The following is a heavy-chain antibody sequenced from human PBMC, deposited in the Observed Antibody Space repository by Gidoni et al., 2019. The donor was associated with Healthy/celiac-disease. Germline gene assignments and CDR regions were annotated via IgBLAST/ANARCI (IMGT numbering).Heavy chain of an antibody. CDR1: GFTFSSYA. Sequence: QVQLVESGGGVVQPGRSLRLSCAASGFTFSSYAMHWVRQAPGKGLEWVAVISYDGSNKYYADSVKGRFTISRDNSKNTLYLQMNSLRAEDTAVYYCARGKYCSGGSRAPGCYYYYGMDVWGQGTTVTVSS. D-gene: IGHD2-15*01. CDR3: ARGKYCSGGSRAPGCYYYYGMDV. J-gene: IGHJ6*02. CDR2: ISYDGSNK. V-gene: IGHV3-30-3*01.